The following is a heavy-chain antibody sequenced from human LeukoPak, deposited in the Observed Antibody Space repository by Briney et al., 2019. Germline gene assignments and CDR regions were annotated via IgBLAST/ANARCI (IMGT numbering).Heavy chain of an antibody. Sequence: SETLSLTCTVSGGSISSYYWSWLRQPPGKGLEWLGYIYYSGGTNYNPSLKSRVTISVDTSKIHFSLKLSSVTAADTAAYYCARHRGGFDLWGQGTMVTVSS. V-gene: IGHV4-59*01. D-gene: IGHD2-15*01. CDR1: GGSISSYY. J-gene: IGHJ3*01. CDR2: IYYSGGT. CDR3: ARHRGGFDL.